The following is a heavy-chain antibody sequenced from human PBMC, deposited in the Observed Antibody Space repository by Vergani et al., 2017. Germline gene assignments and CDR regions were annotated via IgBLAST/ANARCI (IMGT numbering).Heavy chain of an antibody. Sequence: QVTLRESGPAPVKPTQNLTLTCTFSGFSLSTSGMCLSWFRQPPGKALEWLALIDLDDDKYYSTSLKTRLTISKDTSKNQVVLTMTNMDPVDTATYYCARYSIAAAGNWFDPWGQGTLVTGSS. CDR3: ARYSIAAAGNWFDP. J-gene: IGHJ5*02. CDR1: GFSLSTSGMC. D-gene: IGHD6-13*01. CDR2: IDLDDDK. V-gene: IGHV2-70*01.